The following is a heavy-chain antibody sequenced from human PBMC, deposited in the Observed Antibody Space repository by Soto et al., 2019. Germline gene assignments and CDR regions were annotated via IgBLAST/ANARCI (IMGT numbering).Heavy chain of an antibody. CDR3: AKDLEAGFFDY. CDR2: ISYDGSIE. J-gene: IGHJ4*02. CDR1: GFTFKNYA. V-gene: IGHV3-30-3*01. Sequence: GGSLRLSCAASGFTFKNYAMHWVRQAPGKGLEWVAVISYDGSIEFYADSVKGRFTISRDDFKNTLYLQMNSLRAEDTAVYYCAKDLEAGFFDYWGQGTLVTVSS. D-gene: IGHD6-19*01.